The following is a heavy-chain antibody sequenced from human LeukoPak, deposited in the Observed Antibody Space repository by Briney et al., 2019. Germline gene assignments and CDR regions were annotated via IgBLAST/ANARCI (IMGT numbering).Heavy chain of an antibody. CDR2: IYSSGST. CDR1: GGSISSYY. V-gene: IGHV4-59*01. J-gene: IGHJ4*02. CDR3: ATMVQGVHTYFGS. D-gene: IGHD3-10*01. Sequence: SETLSLTCTVSGGSISSYYWSWIRQSPGKGLEWIGYIYSSGSTNYNPSLKSRVTMSVDTSKNQFSLKLSSVTAADTAVYYCATMVQGVHTYFGSWGQGNLVAVSS.